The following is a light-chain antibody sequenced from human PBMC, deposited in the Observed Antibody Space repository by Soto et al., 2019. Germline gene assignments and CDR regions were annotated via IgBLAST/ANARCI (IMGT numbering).Light chain of an antibody. V-gene: IGKV4-1*01. CDR2: WAS. CDR3: QQYSSTRT. CDR1: QSVLYSSNNKTY. J-gene: IGKJ1*01. Sequence: DIVMTQSPDSLAVSLGERATINCKSSQSVLYSSNNKTYLAWFQQKPGQPPKLLIYWASTRESGVPDRFSGSGSGTDFTLTISILQAEDVAVYYCQQYSSTRTFGQGTKVEIK.